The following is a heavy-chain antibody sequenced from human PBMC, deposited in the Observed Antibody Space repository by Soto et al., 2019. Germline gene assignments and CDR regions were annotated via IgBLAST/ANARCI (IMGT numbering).Heavy chain of an antibody. D-gene: IGHD3-22*01. CDR2: ISSSGSTI. CDR3: AGQPYYYDSSGYYFYWFDP. CDR1: GFTFSDYY. V-gene: IGHV3-11*01. Sequence: GGSLRLSCAAPGFTFSDYYMSWIRQAPGKGLEWVSYISSSGSTIYYADSVKGRFTISRDNAKNSLYLQMNSLRAEDTAVYYCAGQPYYYDSSGYYFYWFDPWGQGTLVTVSS. J-gene: IGHJ5*02.